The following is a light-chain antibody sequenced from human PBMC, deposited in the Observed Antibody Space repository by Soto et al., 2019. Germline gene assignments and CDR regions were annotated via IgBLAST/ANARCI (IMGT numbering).Light chain of an antibody. CDR3: QQYGSPWT. CDR1: QSVSSSY. J-gene: IGKJ1*01. CDR2: GAS. Sequence: EIVLTQSPGTVSLSPGERATLSCRASQSVSSSYLAWYQQKPGQAPRLLIYGASSRATGIPDRFSGSGSGTDFTLTISRLEPEDFAVYYCQQYGSPWTFGQGTKVDIK. V-gene: IGKV3-20*01.